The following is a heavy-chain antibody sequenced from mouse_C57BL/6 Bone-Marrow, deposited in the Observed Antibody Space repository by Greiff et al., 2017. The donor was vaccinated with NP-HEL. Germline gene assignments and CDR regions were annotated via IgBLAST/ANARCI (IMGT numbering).Heavy chain of an antibody. CDR1: GFTFSSYG. J-gene: IGHJ4*01. CDR2: ISSGGSYT. Sequence: EVKLLESGGDLVKPGGSLKLSSAASGFTFSSYGMSWVRQTPDKRLEWVATISSGGSYTYYPDSVKGRFTISRDNAKNTLYLQMSSLKSEDTAMYYCARHYGPYYYAMDYWGQGTSVTVSS. V-gene: IGHV5-6*01. D-gene: IGHD1-1*02. CDR3: ARHYGPYYYAMDY.